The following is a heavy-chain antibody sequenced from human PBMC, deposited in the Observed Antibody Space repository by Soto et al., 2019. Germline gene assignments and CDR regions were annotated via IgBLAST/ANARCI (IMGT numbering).Heavy chain of an antibody. Sequence: QVQLVQSGAEVRKPGSSVKVSCKASGGTFSTYTIYWVRQAPGQGLDWMGRIIPLFGTAKYAQNFQDRVTIHAEGATTTAYRGLPALSSEDRAVYYCAGRLDESAEEVFDVWGEGTAVTVSA. D-gene: IGHD6-25*01. CDR3: AGRLDESAEEVFDV. J-gene: IGHJ3*01. CDR1: GGTFSTYT. CDR2: IIPLFGTA. V-gene: IGHV1-69*18.